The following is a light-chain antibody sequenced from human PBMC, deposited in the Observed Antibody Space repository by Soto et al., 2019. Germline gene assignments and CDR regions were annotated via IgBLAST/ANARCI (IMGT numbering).Light chain of an antibody. V-gene: IGKV3D-20*02. Sequence: IVITQSPACLAVSTGERASLSCRASQSVTTSYSARYQQNPGQAPMLLIYGATSRATGIPDRFRGSGPGTYFPLTISRLDPEDFATYYCQQSYSTTWTFGQGTKVDIK. CDR1: QSVTTSY. CDR2: GAT. CDR3: QQSYSTTWT. J-gene: IGKJ1*01.